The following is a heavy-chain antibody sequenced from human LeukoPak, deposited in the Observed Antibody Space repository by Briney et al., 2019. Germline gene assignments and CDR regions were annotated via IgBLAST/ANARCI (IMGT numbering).Heavy chain of an antibody. V-gene: IGHV1-18*01. J-gene: IGHJ4*02. CDR1: GYTFSSYG. CDR3: ARLYYYGSGSLSY. Sequence: ASVKVSCKASGYTFSSYGISWVRQAPRQGLEWMGWISANNGNTNYAQNVQDRVTMTTDTSTSTAYMELRSLRSDDTAVYYCARLYYYGSGSLSYWGQGTLVTVSS. D-gene: IGHD3-10*01. CDR2: ISANNGNT.